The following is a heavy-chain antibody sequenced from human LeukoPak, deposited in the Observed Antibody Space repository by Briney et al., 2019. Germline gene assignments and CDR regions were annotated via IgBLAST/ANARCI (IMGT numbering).Heavy chain of an antibody. D-gene: IGHD5-18*01. Sequence: SETLSLTCAVYGGSFSAYYWTWIRQPPGKGLERIGEINHSGSSNYNSSLRSRVTISVDTSYKQFSLRLSSVTAADTAVYYCAPRGDIEHSYVYGKWFDPWGQGTRVIVSS. CDR3: APRGDIEHSYVYGKWFDP. CDR1: GGSFSAYY. CDR2: INHSGSS. J-gene: IGHJ5*02. V-gene: IGHV4-34*01.